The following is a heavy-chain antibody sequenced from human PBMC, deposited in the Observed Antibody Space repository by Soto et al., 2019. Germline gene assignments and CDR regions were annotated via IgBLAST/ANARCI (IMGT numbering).Heavy chain of an antibody. CDR2: ISGSGFKK. CDR3: AKNQGVELVPLATVDWFDP. D-gene: IGHD1-26*01. Sequence: GGSLRLSCAASGFIFENFGMSWVRQAPGKGLEWISSISGSGFKKYYADSVKGRFTISRDNSKSTVYLELNNLSAEDTAVYHCAKNQGVELVPLATVDWFDPWGQGSVV. CDR1: GFIFENFG. J-gene: IGHJ5*02. V-gene: IGHV3-23*01.